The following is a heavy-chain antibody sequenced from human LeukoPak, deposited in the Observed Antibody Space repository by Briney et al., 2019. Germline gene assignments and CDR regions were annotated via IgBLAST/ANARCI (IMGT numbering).Heavy chain of an antibody. CDR1: GFTFDDYA. J-gene: IGHJ3*02. D-gene: IGHD1-1*01. CDR3: ARDYRYNWNRDAFDI. CDR2: ISWNSGSL. Sequence: GGSLRLSCAASGFTFDDYAMHWVRQAPGKGLEWVSGISWNSGSLGYEDSVKGRFTISRDNAKNSLYLQMNSLRAEDTAVYYCARDYRYNWNRDAFDIWGQGTMVTVSS. V-gene: IGHV3-9*01.